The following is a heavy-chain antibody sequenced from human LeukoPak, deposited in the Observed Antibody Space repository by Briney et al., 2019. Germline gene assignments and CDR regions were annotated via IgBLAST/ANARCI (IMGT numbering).Heavy chain of an antibody. J-gene: IGHJ6*02. D-gene: IGHD3-3*01. V-gene: IGHV1-8*01. CDR1: GYTFTSYD. CDR2: MNPNSGNI. CDR3: ARATLPYYDFWSGYYYYYGMDV. Sequence: ASVKVSCKASGYTFTSYDINWVRQATGQGLEWMGWMNPNSGNIGYAQKFQGRVTMTRNTSISTAYMELSSLRSEDTAVYYCARATLPYYDFWSGYYYYYGMDVWGQGTTVTVSS.